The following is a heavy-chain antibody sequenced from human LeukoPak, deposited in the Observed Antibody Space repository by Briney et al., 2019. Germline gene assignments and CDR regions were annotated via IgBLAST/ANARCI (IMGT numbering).Heavy chain of an antibody. D-gene: IGHD5-18*01. CDR1: GFTFSSYG. CDR3: AKERGYSYGYGMGTFDY. CDR2: ISYDGSNK. Sequence: GGSLRLSCAAFGFTFSSYGMHWVRQAPGKGLEWVAVISYDGSNKYYADSVKGRFTISRDNSKNTLYLQMNSLRAEDTAVYYCAKERGYSYGYGMGTFDYWGQGTLVTVSS. J-gene: IGHJ4*02. V-gene: IGHV3-30*18.